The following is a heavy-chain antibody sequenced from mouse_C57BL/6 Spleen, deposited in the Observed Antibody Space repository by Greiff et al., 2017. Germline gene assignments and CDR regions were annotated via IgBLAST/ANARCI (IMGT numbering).Heavy chain of an antibody. J-gene: IGHJ2*01. CDR3: ARHKDYGSSYYFDY. CDR2: ISSGGSYT. V-gene: IGHV5-6*01. CDR1: GFTFSSYG. D-gene: IGHD1-1*01. Sequence: EVQRVESGGDLVKPGGSLKLSCAASGFTFSSYGMSWVRQTPDKRLEWVATISSGGSYTYYPGSVKGRFTISRDNAKNTLYLQMSSLKSEDTAMYYCARHKDYGSSYYFDYWGQGTTLTVSS.